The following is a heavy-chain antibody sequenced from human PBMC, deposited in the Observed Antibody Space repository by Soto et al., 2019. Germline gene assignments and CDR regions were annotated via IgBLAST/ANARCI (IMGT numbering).Heavy chain of an antibody. CDR3: ARGQEGIVATH. D-gene: IGHD5-12*01. CDR1: GGSLTGYY. J-gene: IGHJ4*02. Sequence: QVQLQQWGAGLLKPSETLSLTCTVNGGSLTGYYWSWIRQPPGKGLEWIGEVKDGGSTNYSPSLRGRVSISADTSKTPFSLRLNSVTAADTAVYFCARGQEGIVATHWDQGALVPVSS. CDR2: VKDGGST. V-gene: IGHV4-34*01.